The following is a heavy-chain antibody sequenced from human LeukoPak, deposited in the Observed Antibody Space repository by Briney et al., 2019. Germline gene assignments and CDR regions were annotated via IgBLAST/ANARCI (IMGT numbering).Heavy chain of an antibody. V-gene: IGHV4-34*01. D-gene: IGHD3-22*01. CDR2: IYYSGST. Sequence: PSETLSLTCAVYGGSFSGYYWSWIRQPPGKGLEWIGSIYYSGSTYYNPSLKSRVTISVDTSKNQFSLKLSSVTAADTAVYYCARGYDSSGYYYGVEGYFDYWGQGTLVTVSS. J-gene: IGHJ4*02. CDR3: ARGYDSSGYYYGVEGYFDY. CDR1: GGSFSGYY.